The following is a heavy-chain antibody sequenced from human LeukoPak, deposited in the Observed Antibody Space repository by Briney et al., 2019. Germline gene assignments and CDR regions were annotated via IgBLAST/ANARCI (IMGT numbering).Heavy chain of an antibody. D-gene: IGHD3-22*01. CDR3: ARVRYYYDSSGYMTLDY. Sequence: KPGESLRLSCAASGFTFSSYSMNWVRQAPGKGLEWVSSISSSSSYIYYADSVKGRFTIPRDNAKNSLYLQMNSLRAEDTAVYYCARVRYYYDSSGYMTLDYWGQGNLVTVSS. V-gene: IGHV3-21*01. CDR1: GFTFSSYS. J-gene: IGHJ4*02. CDR2: ISSSSSYI.